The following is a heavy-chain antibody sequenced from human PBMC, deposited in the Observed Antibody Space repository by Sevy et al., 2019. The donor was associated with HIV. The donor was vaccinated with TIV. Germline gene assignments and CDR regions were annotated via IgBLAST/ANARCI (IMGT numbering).Heavy chain of an antibody. V-gene: IGHV3-11*01. Sequence: GGSLRLSCTASAATFSDFYMSWIRQAPGKGLEWLSYISTNGRTIYYADSVKGRFTVSRDKAKKSQFLKMNSVRAEDTAIYFCATPTSRSDIFDYWGQGALVTVSS. CDR2: ISTNGRTI. D-gene: IGHD1-26*01. CDR3: ATPTSRSDIFDY. J-gene: IGHJ4*02. CDR1: AATFSDFY.